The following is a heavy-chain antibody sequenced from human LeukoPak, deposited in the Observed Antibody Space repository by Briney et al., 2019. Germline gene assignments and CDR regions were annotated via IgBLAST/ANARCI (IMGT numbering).Heavy chain of an antibody. J-gene: IGHJ5*02. D-gene: IGHD2-2*01. CDR1: GYTFTSYD. V-gene: IGHV1-8*02. Sequence: ASVKVSCKASGYTFTSYDINWVRQAPGQGLEWMGWMSPNSGNTDYAQKFQGRVTMTRNTSISTAYMELSSLRSEDTAVYYCAREIYCSSPSCDPVRRWFDPWGQGTLVTVSS. CDR2: MSPNSGNT. CDR3: AREIYCSSPSCDPVRRWFDP.